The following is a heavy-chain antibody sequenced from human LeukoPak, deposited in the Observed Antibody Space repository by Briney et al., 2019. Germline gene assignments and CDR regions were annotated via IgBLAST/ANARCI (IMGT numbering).Heavy chain of an antibody. J-gene: IGHJ3*02. V-gene: IGHV1-2*02. D-gene: IGHD3-3*01. Sequence: ASVKVSCKSSGYTFTDYFIHWVRQAPGQGLEWMGWINPNNGGTNYAQNFQGRVTMTRDTSISTVYMELSRLRSDDTAIYFCARVKFFGVVTNAFDIWGRGTMVTVSS. CDR3: ARVKFFGVVTNAFDI. CDR1: GYTFTDYF. CDR2: INPNNGGT.